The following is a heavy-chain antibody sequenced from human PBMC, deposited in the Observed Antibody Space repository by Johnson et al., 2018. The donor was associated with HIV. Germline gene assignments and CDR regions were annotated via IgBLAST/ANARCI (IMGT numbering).Heavy chain of an antibody. CDR2: IWYDGSNT. Sequence: QVQLVESGGGVVQPGGSLRLSCAVSGFTLSSYGMHWVRQAPGKGLEWVAVIWYDGSNTYYAASVKGRFTISRDNSKNTLYLQMNSLRAEDTAVYYCARRPRDDAFDIWGQGTMVTVSS. CDR1: GFTLSSYG. J-gene: IGHJ3*02. V-gene: IGHV3-30*19. CDR3: ARRPRDDAFDI. D-gene: IGHD5-24*01.